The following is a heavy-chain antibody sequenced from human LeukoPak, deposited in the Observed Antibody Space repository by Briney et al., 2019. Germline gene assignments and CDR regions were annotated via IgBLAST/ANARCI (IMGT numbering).Heavy chain of an antibody. Sequence: AGGSLRLSCAASGFTFSSCGFNWVRQAPGKGLEWVSSIGPTGTDRYYAVSVRGRFTISRDNAKNSMYLQMDSLRDEDTAVYYCATETIGRHYDYWGQGTLLTVSS. CDR1: GFTFSSCG. CDR2: IGPTGTDR. J-gene: IGHJ4*02. D-gene: IGHD1-14*01. V-gene: IGHV3-21*01. CDR3: ATETIGRHYDY.